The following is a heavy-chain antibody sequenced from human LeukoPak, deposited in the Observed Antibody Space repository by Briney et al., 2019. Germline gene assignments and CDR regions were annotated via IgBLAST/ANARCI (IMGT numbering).Heavy chain of an antibody. CDR2: IKQDGSDK. CDR3: ARWRVVVSNGGFDI. J-gene: IGHJ3*02. CDR1: GFTFSSYA. V-gene: IGHV3-7*01. D-gene: IGHD3-22*01. Sequence: GRSLRLSCAASGFTFSSYAMHWVRQAPGKGLEWVASIKQDGSDKHYVDSVKGRFTISRDNAKNSQYLQMNSLRAEDTAVYYCARWRVVVSNGGFDIWARGPRSSSLQ.